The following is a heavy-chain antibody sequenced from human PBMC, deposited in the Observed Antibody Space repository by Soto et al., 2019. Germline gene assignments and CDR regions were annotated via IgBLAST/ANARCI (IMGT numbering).Heavy chain of an antibody. V-gene: IGHV4-31*03. CDR1: GVSISSVGYF. Sequence: QVQLQESGPGLVRPSQTLSLTCSVSGVSISSVGYFWTWIRQHPGKGLEWIGYIYSSGSTYDNPSFKSRVTISFDTSKNQFSLKLSSVTAADTAIDYCAREAADYFDYWGQGALVTVSS. J-gene: IGHJ4*02. CDR3: AREAADYFDY. D-gene: IGHD6-25*01. CDR2: IYSSGST.